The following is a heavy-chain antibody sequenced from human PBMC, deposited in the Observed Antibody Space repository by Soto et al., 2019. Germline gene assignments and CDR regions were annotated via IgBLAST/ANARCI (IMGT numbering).Heavy chain of an antibody. Sequence: QVQLVESGGGVVQPGRSLRLSCAASGFTFSSYGMHWVRQAPGEGLEWVAVIWYDGSNKYYADSVKGRFTISRDNSKNTLYLQMNSLRAEDTAVYYCARDAWILGESATYPGYYFDYWGQGTLVTVSS. J-gene: IGHJ4*02. CDR3: ARDAWILGESATYPGYYFDY. V-gene: IGHV3-33*01. CDR1: GFTFSSYG. CDR2: IWYDGSNK. D-gene: IGHD5-18*01.